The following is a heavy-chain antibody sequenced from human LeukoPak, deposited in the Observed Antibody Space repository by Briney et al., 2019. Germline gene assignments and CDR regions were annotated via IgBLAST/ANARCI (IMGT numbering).Heavy chain of an antibody. V-gene: IGHV1-69*05. CDR1: GGTFSSYA. D-gene: IGHD2-2*01. CDR2: IIPIFGTV. Sequence: ASVKVSCKASGGTFSSYAISWVRQAPGQGLEWMGGIIPIFGTVNYAQKFQGRVTITTDESTSTAYMELSSLRSEDTAVYYCAIRPHGTSSTLVRYYMDVWGKGTTVTVSS. CDR3: AIRPHGTSSTLVRYYMDV. J-gene: IGHJ6*03.